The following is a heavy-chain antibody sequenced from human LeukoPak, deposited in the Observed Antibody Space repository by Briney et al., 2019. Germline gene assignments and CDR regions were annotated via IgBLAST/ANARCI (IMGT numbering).Heavy chain of an antibody. CDR3: ARARGEFQTDGTGNYFDY. J-gene: IGHJ4*02. CDR1: GFTLSSYE. CDR2: ISSSGSTI. Sequence: QSGGSLSLSCAASGFTLSSYEMNWVRQAPGKGLEWVSYISSSGSTIYYADSVKGRFTISRDNAKHSLYLQMNSLRAEDTAVYYCARARGEFQTDGTGNYFDYWGEGTLVTVSS. V-gene: IGHV3-48*03. D-gene: IGHD3-10*01.